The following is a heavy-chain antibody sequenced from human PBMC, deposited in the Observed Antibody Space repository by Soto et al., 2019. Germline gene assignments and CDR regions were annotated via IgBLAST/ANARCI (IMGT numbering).Heavy chain of an antibody. CDR3: ARITPSPWPYFDY. J-gene: IGHJ4*02. CDR2: IYHSGST. Sequence: QVQLQESGPGLVKPSGTLSLTCAVSGGSISSSNWWSWVRQPPGKGLEWIGEIYHSGSTNYNPSLKSRVTISVDESKNQFSLRLSSVTAADTAVYYCARITPSPWPYFDYWGQGTLVTVSS. D-gene: IGHD2-2*01. CDR1: GGSISSSNW. V-gene: IGHV4-4*02.